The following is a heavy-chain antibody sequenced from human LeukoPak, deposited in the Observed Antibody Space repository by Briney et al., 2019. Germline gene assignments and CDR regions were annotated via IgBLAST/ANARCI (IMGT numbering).Heavy chain of an antibody. CDR3: ARRIAASDAFDI. Sequence: SETLSLTCTVSSISISNSRYYWGWIRQPPGKGLEWIAYIFHSGSTNYNSSLKSRVTISIDTSKNHFSLKLNSVTAADTAVYYCARRIAASDAFDIWGQGTMVTVSS. V-gene: IGHV4-61*05. CDR2: IFHSGST. J-gene: IGHJ3*02. D-gene: IGHD6-13*01. CDR1: SISISNSRYY.